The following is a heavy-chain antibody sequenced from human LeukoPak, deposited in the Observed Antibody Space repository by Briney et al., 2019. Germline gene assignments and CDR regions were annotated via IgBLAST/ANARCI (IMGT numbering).Heavy chain of an antibody. V-gene: IGHV3-23*01. D-gene: IGHD3-22*01. CDR1: GLTLSNYG. CDR3: AKRGVVIRVILVGFHKEAYYFDS. J-gene: IGHJ4*02. Sequence: GGSLTLSCAVSGLTLSNYGGRGVRQAPGKGLEWVAGISDRGGRTNYADHVKGRFTISRDNPNNTLYLQMNSPRAEDTAVYFCAKRGVVIRVILVGFHKEAYYFDSWGQGALVTVSS. CDR2: ISDRGGRT.